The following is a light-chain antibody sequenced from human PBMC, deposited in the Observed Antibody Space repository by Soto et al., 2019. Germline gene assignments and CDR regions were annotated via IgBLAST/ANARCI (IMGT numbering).Light chain of an antibody. CDR1: SSDVGGYNY. CDR2: DVT. CDR3: SSYTSTSTLVV. Sequence: QSALTQPASVSGSPGQSITISCTGTSSDVGGYNYVSWYQQHPGRAPRLMIYDVTIRPSGISNRFSGSKSDNTASLTISGLQAEDEADYYCSSYTSTSTLVVFGGGTQLTVL. J-gene: IGLJ3*02. V-gene: IGLV2-14*03.